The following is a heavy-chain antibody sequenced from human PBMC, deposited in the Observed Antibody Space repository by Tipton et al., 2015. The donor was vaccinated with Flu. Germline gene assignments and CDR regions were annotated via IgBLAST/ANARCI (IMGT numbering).Heavy chain of an antibody. D-gene: IGHD7-27*01. CDR3: ATLTGDDY. J-gene: IGHJ4*02. V-gene: IGHV3-48*03. CDR1: GFTFSSYE. Sequence: SLRLSCAASGFTFSSYEMNWVRQAPGKGLEWLSYISSSGSTISYADSVRGRFTISRDNAKNSLYLQMNSLRAEDTALYYCATLTGDDYWGQGDVVTVSS. CDR2: ISSSGSTI.